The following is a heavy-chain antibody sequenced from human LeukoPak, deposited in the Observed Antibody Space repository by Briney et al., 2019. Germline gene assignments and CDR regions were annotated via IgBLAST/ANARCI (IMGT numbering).Heavy chain of an antibody. D-gene: IGHD3-22*01. CDR1: GYTFTSYG. CDR2: ISAYNGNT. CDR3: ARVYYDSSGYYPVDP. V-gene: IGHV1-18*01. J-gene: IGHJ5*02. Sequence: ASVKVSCKASGYTFTSYGIGWVRQAPGQGLEWMGWISAYNGNTYYAQKLQGRVTMTTDTSTSTAYMELRSLRSDDTAVYYCARVYYDSSGYYPVDPWGQGTLVTVSS.